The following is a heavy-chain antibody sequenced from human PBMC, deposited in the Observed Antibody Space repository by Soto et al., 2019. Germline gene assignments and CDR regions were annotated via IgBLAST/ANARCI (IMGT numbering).Heavy chain of an antibody. CDR2: IYYSGST. V-gene: IGHV4-59*08. D-gene: IGHD3-3*01. Sequence: QMQLQESGPGLVKPSETLSLTCTVSGGSISSYYWSWVRQPPGKGLEWIGYIYYSGSTNYNPSLTSRVNISVDTSNNQFSLKLSSVTAADTAVYYCVRQNGVVTHYFYYGMDVWGQGTPVTVSS. CDR1: GGSISSYY. J-gene: IGHJ6*02. CDR3: VRQNGVVTHYFYYGMDV.